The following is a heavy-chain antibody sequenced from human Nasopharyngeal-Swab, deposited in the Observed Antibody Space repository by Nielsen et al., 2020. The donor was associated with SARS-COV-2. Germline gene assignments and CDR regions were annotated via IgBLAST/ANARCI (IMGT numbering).Heavy chain of an antibody. J-gene: IGHJ6*02. D-gene: IGHD3-16*01. V-gene: IGHV4-59*01. Sequence: WIRPPPGKGLGWIGYIYYCGSTNYNPSLKSRVTISVDTSKNQFSLKLSSVTAADTAVYYCAIGGGGSYYYGMDVWGQGTTVTVSS. CDR3: AIGGGGSYYYGMDV. CDR2: IYYCGST.